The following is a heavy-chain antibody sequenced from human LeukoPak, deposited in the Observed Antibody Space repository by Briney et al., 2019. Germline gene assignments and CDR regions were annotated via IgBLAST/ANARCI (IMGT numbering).Heavy chain of an antibody. CDR3: ARTVDHYFDY. V-gene: IGHV3-7*01. J-gene: IGHJ4*02. Sequence: GGSLRLSCAASGLTVSSNYMSWVRQAPGKGLEWVANIKQDGSEKYYVDSVKGRFTISRDNAKNSLYLQMNSLRAEDTAEYYCARTVDHYFDYWGQGTLVTVSS. CDR1: GLTVSSNY. CDR2: IKQDGSEK. D-gene: IGHD5-12*01.